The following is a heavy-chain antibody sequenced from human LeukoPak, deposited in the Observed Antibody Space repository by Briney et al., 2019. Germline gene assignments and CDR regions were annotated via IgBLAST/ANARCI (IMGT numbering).Heavy chain of an antibody. V-gene: IGHV3-11*01. D-gene: IGHD1-26*01. J-gene: IGHJ4*02. CDR1: GFTFSDNY. CDR3: AKDIGYGGSYYWGFDY. Sequence: GGSLRLSCAASGFTFSDNYMSWIRQAPGKGLEWVSYIGSSGSSIYYADSVKGRFTISRDNAKNSLYLQMNSLRAEDTALYYCAKDIGYGGSYYWGFDYWGQGTLVTVSS. CDR2: IGSSGSSI.